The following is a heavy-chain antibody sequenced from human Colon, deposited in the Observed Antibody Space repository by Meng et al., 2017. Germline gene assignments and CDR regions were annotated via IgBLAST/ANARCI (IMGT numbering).Heavy chain of an antibody. CDR3: GSDPTRVTLSQLPVS. V-gene: IGHV4-34*02. J-gene: IGHJ4*02. Sequence: QVQLQQWGAGLLNPSETLSLTCAVYGGSFSGYYWNWIRQAPGKGLEWIGEINHGRSTNYNPSLKNRITMSVDTSRNQFSLNLTSVTAADTAVYYCGSDPTRVTLSQLPVSWGRGTLVTVSS. CDR2: INHGRST. D-gene: IGHD2-21*02. CDR1: GGSFSGYY.